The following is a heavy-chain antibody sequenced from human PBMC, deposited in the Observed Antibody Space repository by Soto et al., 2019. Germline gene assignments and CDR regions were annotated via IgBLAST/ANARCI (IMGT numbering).Heavy chain of an antibody. CDR1: GFTFSSYA. Sequence: GGSLRLSCAASGFTFSSYAMSWVRQAPGKGLEWVSAISGSGGSTYYADSVKGRFTISRDNSKNTLYLQMNSLRAEDTAVYYCAKFPSSSWHDYYYYYMDVWGKGTTVTVSS. CDR2: ISGSGGST. CDR3: AKFPSSSWHDYYYYYMDV. J-gene: IGHJ6*03. V-gene: IGHV3-23*01. D-gene: IGHD6-13*01.